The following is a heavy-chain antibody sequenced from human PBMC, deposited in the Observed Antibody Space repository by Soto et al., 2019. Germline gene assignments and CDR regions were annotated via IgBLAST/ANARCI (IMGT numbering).Heavy chain of an antibody. J-gene: IGHJ5*02. Sequence: GGSLRLSCAASGFTFSSYAMSWVRQAPGKGLEWVSAISGSGGSTYYADSVKGRFTISRDNSKNTLYLQMNSLRAEDTAVYYCAKDYYDSSGYYGTSRLGGNWFDPWGQGTLVTVSS. CDR1: GFTFSSYA. CDR2: ISGSGGST. CDR3: AKDYYDSSGYYGTSRLGGNWFDP. V-gene: IGHV3-23*01. D-gene: IGHD3-22*01.